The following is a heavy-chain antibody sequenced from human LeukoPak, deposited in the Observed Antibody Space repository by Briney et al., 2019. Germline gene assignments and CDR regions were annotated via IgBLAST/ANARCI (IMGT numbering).Heavy chain of an antibody. V-gene: IGHV4-38-2*01. CDR3: ATGRYSGSVDY. D-gene: IGHD1-26*01. J-gene: IGHJ4*02. Sequence: SETLSLTCAVSGYSLGSGFYCGWVRQPPGKGLEWIGNMYHTVTIYYNPSLRGRLTISEDTSKSHFSLTVDSVTAADTAVYYCATGRYSGSVDYWGQGILVTVSS. CDR1: GYSLGSGFY. CDR2: MYHTVTI.